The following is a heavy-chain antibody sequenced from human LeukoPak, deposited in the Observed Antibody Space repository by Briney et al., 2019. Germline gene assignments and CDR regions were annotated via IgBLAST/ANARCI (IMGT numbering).Heavy chain of an antibody. J-gene: IGHJ4*02. CDR1: GFTLSNAW. V-gene: IGHV3-15*01. Sequence: GGSLRLSCAASGFTLSNAWMSWVRQAPGKGLEWVSRIKSKTDGGTTDYAAPVKGRFTISRDDSTNTLYLQMNSLKTEDTAVYYCTTYIHGDRIFDYWGQGTLVSVSS. CDR2: IKSKTDGGTT. CDR3: TTYIHGDRIFDY. D-gene: IGHD2-21*02.